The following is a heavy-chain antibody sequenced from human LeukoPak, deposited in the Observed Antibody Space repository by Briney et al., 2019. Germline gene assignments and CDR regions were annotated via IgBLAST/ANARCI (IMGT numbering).Heavy chain of an antibody. CDR2: INHSGST. J-gene: IGHJ4*02. CDR1: GGSFSGYY. CDR3: AMGYNWNDVAFDY. D-gene: IGHD1-1*01. Sequence: SETLSLTCAVYGGSFSGYYWSWIRQPSGKGLEWIGEINHSGSTNYNPSLKSRVTISVDTSKNQFSLKLSSVTAADTAVYYCAMGYNWNDVAFDYWGQGTLVTVSS. V-gene: IGHV4-34*01.